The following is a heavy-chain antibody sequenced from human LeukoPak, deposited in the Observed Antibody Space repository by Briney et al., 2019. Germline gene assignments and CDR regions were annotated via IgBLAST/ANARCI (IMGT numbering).Heavy chain of an antibody. CDR3: ASTTPKYYFDSSGYSSLFDY. Sequence: SETLSLTCTVSSGSISRDSHYWGWIRQPPGKGLEWIGTIYYSGNTYYNPSLKSRVSVSVDTSKNQFSLKLRSVTAADTAVYYCASTTPKYYFDSSGYSSLFDYWGQGTLVTVSS. CDR2: IYYSGNT. CDR1: SGSISRDSHY. J-gene: IGHJ4*02. D-gene: IGHD3-22*01. V-gene: IGHV4-39*07.